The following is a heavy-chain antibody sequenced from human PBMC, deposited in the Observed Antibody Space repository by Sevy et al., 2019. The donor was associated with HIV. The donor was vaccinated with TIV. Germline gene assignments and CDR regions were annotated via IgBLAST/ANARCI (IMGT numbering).Heavy chain of an antibody. J-gene: IGHJ6*02. CDR3: TRELTYYYYVWGSYRYTGYYGMDV. V-gene: IGHV3-73*01. Sequence: GGSLRLSCAASGFTFSGSAMHWVRQASGKGLEWVGRIRSKANSYATADAASVKGRFTISRDDSKNTAYLEMNSLKTEDTAVYYCTRELTYYYYVWGSYRYTGYYGMDVWGQGTTVTVSS. D-gene: IGHD3-16*02. CDR2: IRSKANSYAT. CDR1: GFTFSGSA.